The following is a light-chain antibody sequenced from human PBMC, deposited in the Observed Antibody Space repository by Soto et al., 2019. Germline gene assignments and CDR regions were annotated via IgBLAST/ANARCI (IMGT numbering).Light chain of an antibody. J-gene: IGLJ2*01. Sequence: QSVLTQPPSTSGTPGQRVTVSCSGSSSNIGSNTVSWYQHLPGTAPKLLIYSTNQRPSGVPDRFSGSKSGTSASLAISGLQSEDEADYYCAACYDSLSGMVFGGGTKLAVL. CDR2: STN. V-gene: IGLV1-44*01. CDR1: SSNIGSNT. CDR3: AACYDSLSGMV.